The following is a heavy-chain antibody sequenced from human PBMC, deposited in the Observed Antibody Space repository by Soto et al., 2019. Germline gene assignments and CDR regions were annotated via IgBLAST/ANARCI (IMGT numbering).Heavy chain of an antibody. CDR2: ISYDGSNK. Sequence: GGSLRLSCASSGFTLSSYGMHLVRQAPGKGLEWVAVISYDGSNKYYADSVKGRFTISRDNSKNTLYLQMNSLRAEDTAVYYCAKGGSDSSGWPYYYYGMDVWGQGTTVTVSS. CDR3: AKGGSDSSGWPYYYYGMDV. CDR1: GFTLSSYG. J-gene: IGHJ6*02. V-gene: IGHV3-30*18. D-gene: IGHD6-19*01.